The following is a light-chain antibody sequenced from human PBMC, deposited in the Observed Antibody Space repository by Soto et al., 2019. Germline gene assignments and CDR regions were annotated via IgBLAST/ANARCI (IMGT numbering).Light chain of an antibody. V-gene: IGKV1-5*01. Sequence: DIQMTQSPSTLASSVGDRVTMTCLASQSISAWLAWYQQKPGKAPNLLIYDVSTLDSGVPSRFSGSASGTEFTLTISSLESDDFATYYCEQYNSYPWTFGPGTQVDNK. CDR3: EQYNSYPWT. CDR2: DVS. CDR1: QSISAW. J-gene: IGKJ1*01.